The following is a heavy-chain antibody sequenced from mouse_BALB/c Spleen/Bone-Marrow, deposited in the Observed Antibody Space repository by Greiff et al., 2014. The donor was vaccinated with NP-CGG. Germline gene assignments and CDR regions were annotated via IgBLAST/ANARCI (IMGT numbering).Heavy chain of an antibody. Sequence: QVQLQQPGPELVKPGASVRLSCKASGYTFTSYYIHWVKQRPGQGLEWIGWIYPGNVNTKYNEKFKGKATLTADKSSSTAYMQVSSLTSEDSAVYFCARSYDYDGNYAMDYWGQGTSVTVSS. CDR1: GYTFTSYY. V-gene: IGHV1S56*01. CDR2: IYPGNVNT. D-gene: IGHD2-4*01. CDR3: ARSYDYDGNYAMDY. J-gene: IGHJ4*01.